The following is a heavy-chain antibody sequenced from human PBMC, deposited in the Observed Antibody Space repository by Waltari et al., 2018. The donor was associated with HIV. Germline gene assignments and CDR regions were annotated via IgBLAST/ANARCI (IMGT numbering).Heavy chain of an antibody. J-gene: IGHJ3*01. D-gene: IGHD3-22*01. V-gene: IGHV3-9*01. CDR1: GIAIDDYA. Sequence: EVQLVDSGGGLVQPGSSLRLSCAGSGIAIDDYAMHWVRQRPGKGLEWVSDISYNSGGAAYADSVRGRFTVSRDNSKNSVYLQMDSLRPEDTAFYFCAKDHGGYWRRDDIYFDVWGRGTKVTVSS. CDR3: AKDHGGYWRRDDIYFDV. CDR2: ISYNSGGA.